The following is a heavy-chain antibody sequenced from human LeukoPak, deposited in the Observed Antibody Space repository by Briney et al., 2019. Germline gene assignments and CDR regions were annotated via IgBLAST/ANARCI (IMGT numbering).Heavy chain of an antibody. CDR1: GGTFSNYA. Sequence: SVKVSCKASGGTFSNYAISWVRQAPGQGLEWMGRIIPIFGTANYAQKFQGRVTITTDESTSTAYMELSSLRSEDTAVFYCARGYAGEVDAFDSWGQGTMVTVSS. J-gene: IGHJ3*02. CDR2: IIPIFGTA. V-gene: IGHV1-69*05. D-gene: IGHD5-12*01. CDR3: ARGYAGEVDAFDS.